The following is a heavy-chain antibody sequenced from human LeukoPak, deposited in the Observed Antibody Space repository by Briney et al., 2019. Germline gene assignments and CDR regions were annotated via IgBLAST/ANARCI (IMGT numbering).Heavy chain of an antibody. CDR2: MNPNSGNT. J-gene: IGHJ4*02. Sequence: ASVKVSCKASGYTFTSYDINWVRQATGQGLEWMGWMNPNSGNTDYAQKFQGRVTMTTDTSTSTAYMELRSLRSDDTALYYCARESYNSGSYYNDYWGQGTLVTVSS. CDR1: GYTFTSYD. D-gene: IGHD3-10*01. CDR3: ARESYNSGSYYNDY. V-gene: IGHV1-8*01.